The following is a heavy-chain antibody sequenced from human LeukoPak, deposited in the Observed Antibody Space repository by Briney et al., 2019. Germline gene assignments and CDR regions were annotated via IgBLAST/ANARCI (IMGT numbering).Heavy chain of an antibody. CDR2: ISSSSGTI. Sequence: PGGSLRLSCAASGFTFSGYGMSWVRQTPGKGPEWISYISSSSGTIYYADSVKGRFTISRDNVKNSPYLQMNSLRAEDTAVYYCARRRRQWEPLEIDYWGQGTLVTVSS. J-gene: IGHJ4*02. D-gene: IGHD1-26*01. CDR3: ARRRRQWEPLEIDY. V-gene: IGHV3-48*01. CDR1: GFTFSGYG.